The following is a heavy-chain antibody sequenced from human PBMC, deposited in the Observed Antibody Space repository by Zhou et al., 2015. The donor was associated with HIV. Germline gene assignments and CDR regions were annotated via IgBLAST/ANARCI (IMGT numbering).Heavy chain of an antibody. Sequence: QVQLVQSGAEVKKPGASVKVSCKASGYTFTSYYMHWVRQAPGQGLEWMGGIIPIFGTANYAQKFQGRVTITADESTSTAYMELSSLRSEDTAVYYCARPWGPLYGGKLPYGMDVWGQGTTVTVSS. CDR2: IIPIFGTA. V-gene: IGHV1-69*01. CDR1: GYTFTSYY. D-gene: IGHD4-23*01. J-gene: IGHJ6*02. CDR3: ARPWGPLYGGKLPYGMDV.